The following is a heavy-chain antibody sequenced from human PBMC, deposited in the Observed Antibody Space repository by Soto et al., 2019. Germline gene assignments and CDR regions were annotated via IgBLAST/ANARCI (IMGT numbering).Heavy chain of an antibody. CDR1: GFTFSSYA. J-gene: IGHJ4*02. Sequence: EVQLLESGGGLVQPGGSLRLSCAASGFTFSSYAMSWVRQAPGKGLEWVSAISGSGGSTYYADSVKGRFTISSDNSKNTLYLQMNSLRAEDTAVYYCAKTLAVAGYFDYWGQGTLVTVSS. CDR3: AKTLAVAGYFDY. V-gene: IGHV3-23*01. CDR2: ISGSGGST. D-gene: IGHD6-19*01.